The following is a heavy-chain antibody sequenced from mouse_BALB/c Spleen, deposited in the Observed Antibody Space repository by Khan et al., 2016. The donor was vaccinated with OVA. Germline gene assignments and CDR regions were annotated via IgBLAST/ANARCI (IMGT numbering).Heavy chain of an antibody. CDR3: ARQPYYNYNIMNY. CDR2: IWSDGTT. V-gene: IGHV2-6-1*01. D-gene: IGHD2-12*01. CDR1: GFSLTTYG. Sequence: QVQLKESGPGLAAPSQSLSITCTISGFSLTTYGVHWVRQPPGKGLEWLVVIWSDGTTNYNSALKSRLTITKDNSQSQVFLKMNSLQTDDTAIYYYARQPYYNYNIMNYWGQGTSVTVSS. J-gene: IGHJ4*01.